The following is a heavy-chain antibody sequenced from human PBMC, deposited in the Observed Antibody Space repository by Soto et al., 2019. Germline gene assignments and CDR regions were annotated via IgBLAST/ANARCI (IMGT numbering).Heavy chain of an antibody. J-gene: IGHJ6*02. CDR1: GFTFSSYG. CDR3: AKDLGDGYNPGMDG. D-gene: IGHD5-12*01. V-gene: IGHV3-30*18. CDR2: ISYDGSNK. Sequence: GGSLRLSCAASGFTFSSYGMHWVRQAPGKGLEWVAVISYDGSNKYYADSVKGRFTISRDNSKNTLYLQMNSLRAEDTAVYYCAKDLGDGYNPGMDGWGQGTTVTVSS.